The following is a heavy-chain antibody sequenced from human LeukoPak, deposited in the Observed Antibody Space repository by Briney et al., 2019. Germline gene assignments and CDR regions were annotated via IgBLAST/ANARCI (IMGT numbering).Heavy chain of an antibody. D-gene: IGHD3-10*01. V-gene: IGHV4-38-2*01. CDR2: IYHSGST. J-gene: IGHJ4*02. CDR3: ASRFVSTMVRGVIRDY. CDR1: GYSISSGYY. Sequence: SETLSLTCAASGYSISSGYYWGWIRQPPGKGLEWIGSIYHSGSTYYNPSLKSLVTISVDTSKNQFSLKLSSVTAADTAVYYCASRFVSTMVRGVIRDYWGQGTLVTVSS.